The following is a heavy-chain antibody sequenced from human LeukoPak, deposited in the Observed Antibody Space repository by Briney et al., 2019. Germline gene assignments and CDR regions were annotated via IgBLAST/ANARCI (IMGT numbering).Heavy chain of an antibody. CDR1: GYTFTGYY. D-gene: IGHD2-2*03. V-gene: IGHV1-2*02. CDR2: INPNSGGT. J-gene: IGHJ2*01. Sequence: ASVKVSCKASGYTFTGYYMHWVRQAPGQGLEWMGWINPNSGGTNYAQKFQGRVTMTRDTSISTAYMELSRLRSDDTAVYYCARVDIVVVPAASYWYSDLWGRGTLVTVSS. CDR3: ARVDIVVVPAASYWYSDL.